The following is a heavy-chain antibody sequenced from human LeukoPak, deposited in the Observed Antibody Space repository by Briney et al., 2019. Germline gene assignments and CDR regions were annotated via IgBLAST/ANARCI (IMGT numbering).Heavy chain of an antibody. CDR3: ARRSQYYYDSSGYWYFAL. Sequence: SETLSLTCTVSGGSISSSSYYWGWIRQPPGKGLEWIGSIYYSGSTYYNPSLKSRVTISVDTSKNQFSLKLSSVTAADTAVYYCARRSQYYYDSSGYWYFALWGRGTLVTVFS. CDR1: GGSISSSSYY. CDR2: IYYSGST. D-gene: IGHD3-22*01. V-gene: IGHV4-39*01. J-gene: IGHJ2*01.